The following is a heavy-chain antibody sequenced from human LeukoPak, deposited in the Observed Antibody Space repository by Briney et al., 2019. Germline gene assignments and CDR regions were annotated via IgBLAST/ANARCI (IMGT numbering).Heavy chain of an antibody. D-gene: IGHD4-17*01. J-gene: IGHJ4*02. CDR3: AGVTVTYYFDY. CDR1: GGCFSGYY. CDR2: INHSGST. V-gene: IGHV4-34*01. Sequence: SETLSLTCAVYGGCFSGYYWSWIRQPPGKGLEWIGEINHSGSTNYNPSLKSRVTISVDTSKNQFSLKLSSVTAADTAVYYCAGVTVTYYFDYWGQGTLVTVSS.